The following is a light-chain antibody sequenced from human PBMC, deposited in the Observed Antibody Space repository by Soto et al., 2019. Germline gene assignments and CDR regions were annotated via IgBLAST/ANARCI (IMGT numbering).Light chain of an antibody. V-gene: IGLV1-36*01. CDR3: AAWDDSLNGPV. CDR2: YDD. J-gene: IGLJ3*02. CDR1: SSNIGNNA. Sequence: QSVLTQPPSVSEAPRQRFTISCSGSSSNIGNNAVNWYQQLPGKAPKLLIYYDDLLPSGVSDRFSGSKSGTSASLAISGLQSEDEADYYCAAWDDSLNGPVFGGGTKVTVL.